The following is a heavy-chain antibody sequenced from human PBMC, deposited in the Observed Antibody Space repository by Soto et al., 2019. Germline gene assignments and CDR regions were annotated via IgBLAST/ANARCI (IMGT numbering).Heavy chain of an antibody. CDR3: AKGRGGWSFDY. Sequence: QVNLVESGGGVVQPGRSLRLSCEASGFTLSSYGMHWVRQAPGKGLEWVAALSKDGNNKYYADSVKGRFTISKDNSKNTLYVQMNSLSAEDTAVYYCAKGRGGWSFDYWGQGTLVTVSS. V-gene: IGHV3-30*18. J-gene: IGHJ4*02. CDR2: LSKDGNNK. CDR1: GFTLSSYG. D-gene: IGHD6-19*01.